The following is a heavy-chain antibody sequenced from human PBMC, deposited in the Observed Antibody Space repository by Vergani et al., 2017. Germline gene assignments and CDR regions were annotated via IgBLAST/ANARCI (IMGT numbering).Heavy chain of an antibody. D-gene: IGHD5-18*01. CDR3: ARDRWDTAMVSGAFDI. CDR2: IIPIFGTA. Sequence: QVQLVQSGAEVKKPGSSVKVSCKASGGTFSSYAISWVRQAPGQGLEWMGGIIPIFGTANYAQKFKGRVTITADESTSTAYMELSSLRSEDTAVYYCARDRWDTAMVSGAFDIWGQGTMVTVSS. J-gene: IGHJ3*02. CDR1: GGTFSSYA. V-gene: IGHV1-69*01.